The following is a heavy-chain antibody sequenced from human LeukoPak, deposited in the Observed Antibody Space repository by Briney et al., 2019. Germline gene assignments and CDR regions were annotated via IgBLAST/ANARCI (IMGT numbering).Heavy chain of an antibody. Sequence: GGSLRLSCAASGFSFSAYSMNWIRQAPGKGPEWVSSISGGSDYIFHADSVKGRFTVSRDNAKNSLYLQMNGLRAEDTAVYYCARVSSVPTPRALDYWGQGALVTVSS. CDR3: ARVSSVPTPRALDY. CDR2: ISGGSDYI. D-gene: IGHD4/OR15-4a*01. CDR1: GFSFSAYS. V-gene: IGHV3-21*01. J-gene: IGHJ4*02.